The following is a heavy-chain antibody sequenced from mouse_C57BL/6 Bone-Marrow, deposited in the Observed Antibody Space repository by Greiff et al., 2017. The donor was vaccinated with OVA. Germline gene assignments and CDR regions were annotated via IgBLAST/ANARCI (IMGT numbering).Heavy chain of an antibody. CDR1: GFTFSDYG. CDR3: ARGTVGGWFAY. V-gene: IGHV5-17*01. J-gene: IGHJ3*01. D-gene: IGHD1-1*01. CDR2: ISSGSSTI. Sequence: EVQLQESGGGLVKPGGSLKLSCAASGFTFSDYGMHWVRQAPEKGLEWVAYISSGSSTIYYADTVKGRFTISRDNAKNTLFLQMTSLRSEDTAMYYCARGTVGGWFAYWGQGTLVTVSA.